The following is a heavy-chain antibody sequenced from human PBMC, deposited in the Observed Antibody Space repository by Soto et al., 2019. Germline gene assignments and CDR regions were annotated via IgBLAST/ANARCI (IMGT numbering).Heavy chain of an antibody. J-gene: IGHJ4*02. D-gene: IGHD7-27*01. Sequence: EVQLVESGGGLVQPGGSLRLSCAASGFTFSSSWMHWVRQAPGKGLVWVSRMNGDGSSTSYADSVKGRFTISRDNAKNTLYLQMNSLTDEDTAVYYCVRDRWGPGDYWGQGTLVTVSS. V-gene: IGHV3-74*01. CDR1: GFTFSSSW. CDR2: MNGDGSST. CDR3: VRDRWGPGDY.